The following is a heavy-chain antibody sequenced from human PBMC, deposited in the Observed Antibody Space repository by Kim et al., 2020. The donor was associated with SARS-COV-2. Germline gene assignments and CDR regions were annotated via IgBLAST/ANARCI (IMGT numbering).Heavy chain of an antibody. V-gene: IGHV4-59*01. Sequence: KYNPSIKSRVTISVDTSKSQFSLNLGSVTAADTALYYCARDGGSLTHVDYWGQGTLVTVSS. J-gene: IGHJ4*02. D-gene: IGHD6-25*01. CDR3: ARDGGSLTHVDY.